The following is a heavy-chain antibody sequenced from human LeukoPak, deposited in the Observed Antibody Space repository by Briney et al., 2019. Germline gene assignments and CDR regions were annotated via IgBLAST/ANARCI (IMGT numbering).Heavy chain of an antibody. CDR2: MNPNSGNT. CDR3: ARVPTCRAKCKVRGVIKSLDY. CDR1: EYTFTSYD. V-gene: IGHV1-8*01. Sequence: ASVKVSCKASEYTFTSYDINWVRQATGQGLEWMGWMNPNSGNTGYAQKFQGRVTMTRNTSISTAYMELSSLRFEDTAVYYCARVPTCRAKCKVRGVIKSLDYWGQGTLVTVSS. D-gene: IGHD3-10*01. J-gene: IGHJ4*02.